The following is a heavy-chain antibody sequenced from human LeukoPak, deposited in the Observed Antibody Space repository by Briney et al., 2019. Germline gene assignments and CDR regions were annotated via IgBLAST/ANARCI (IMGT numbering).Heavy chain of an antibody. D-gene: IGHD2/OR15-2a*01. J-gene: IGHJ6*03. CDR2: ISSSSSYI. CDR1: GFTFSSYS. CDR3: ARDPSINFYYYYYYMDV. Sequence: GGSLRLSCAASGFTFSSYSMNWVRQAPGKGLEWVSSISSSSSYIYYADSVKGRFTISRDNAKNSLYLQMNSLRAEDTAVYYCARDPSINFYYYYYYMDVWGKGTTVTVSS. V-gene: IGHV3-21*01.